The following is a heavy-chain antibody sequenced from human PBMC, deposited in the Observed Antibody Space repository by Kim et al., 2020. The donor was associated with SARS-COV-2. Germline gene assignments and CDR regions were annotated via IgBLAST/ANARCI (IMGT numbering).Heavy chain of an antibody. V-gene: IGHV3-30*18. J-gene: IGHJ6*02. D-gene: IGHD3-10*01. Sequence: GGSLRLSCAASGFTFSSYGMHWVRQAPGKGLEWVAVISYDGSNKYYADSVKGRFTISRDNSKNTLYLQMNSLRAEDTAVYYCAKDQFPSRITMVRGAPYYDYYDMDVWGQGTTVTVSS. CDR3: AKDQFPSRITMVRGAPYYDYYDMDV. CDR1: GFTFSSYG. CDR2: ISYDGSNK.